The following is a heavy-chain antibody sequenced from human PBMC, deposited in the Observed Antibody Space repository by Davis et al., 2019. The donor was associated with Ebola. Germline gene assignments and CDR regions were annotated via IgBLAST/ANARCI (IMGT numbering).Heavy chain of an antibody. D-gene: IGHD5-24*01. V-gene: IGHV3-48*03. Sequence: PGGSLRLSCAASGFTFSSYEMNWVRQAPGKGLEWVSYISSSGSTIYYADSVKGRFTISRDNAKNSLYLQMNSLRAEDTAVYYCARFDGYNRPFDYWGQGTLVTVSS. CDR2: ISSSGSTI. J-gene: IGHJ4*02. CDR3: ARFDGYNRPFDY. CDR1: GFTFSSYE.